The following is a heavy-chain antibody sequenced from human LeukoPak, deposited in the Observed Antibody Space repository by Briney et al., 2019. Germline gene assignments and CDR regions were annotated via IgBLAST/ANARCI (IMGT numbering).Heavy chain of an antibody. CDR1: GGSFSGYH. J-gene: IGHJ5*02. Sequence: SETLSLTCAVYGGSFSGYHWSWIRQPPGKGLEWIGEINHSGSTNYNPSLKSRVTISVDTSRNQLSLKLSSVTAADTAVYYCAREWGRNWFDPWGQGTLVTVSS. V-gene: IGHV4-34*01. CDR2: INHSGST. CDR3: AREWGRNWFDP. D-gene: IGHD1-26*01.